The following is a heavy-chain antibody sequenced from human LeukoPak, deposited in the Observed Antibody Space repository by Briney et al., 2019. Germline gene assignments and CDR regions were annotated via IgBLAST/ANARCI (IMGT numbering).Heavy chain of an antibody. D-gene: IGHD2-15*01. CDR2: INHSGST. CDR3: ARDCSGDGCYSRTLAI. Sequence: SETLSLTCAVYGGSFSGYYWSWIRQPPGKGLEWIGEINHSGSTNYNPSLKSRVTISVDTSKNQFSQKLSSVTAADSAVYYCARDCSGDGCYSRTLAIWGQGTMVIVSS. CDR1: GGSFSGYY. J-gene: IGHJ3*02. V-gene: IGHV4-34*01.